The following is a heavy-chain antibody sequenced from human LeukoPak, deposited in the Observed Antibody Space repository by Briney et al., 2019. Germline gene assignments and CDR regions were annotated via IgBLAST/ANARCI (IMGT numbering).Heavy chain of an antibody. CDR2: ISYDGSNK. D-gene: IGHD6-19*01. Sequence: PGGSLRLSCAASGFTFSSYGMHWVRQAPGKGLEWVAVISYDGSNKYYADSVKGRFTISRDNSKNTLYLQMNSLRAEDTAVYYCAKARYSSGQISDYWGQGTLVTASS. V-gene: IGHV3-30*18. CDR1: GFTFSSYG. CDR3: AKARYSSGQISDY. J-gene: IGHJ4*02.